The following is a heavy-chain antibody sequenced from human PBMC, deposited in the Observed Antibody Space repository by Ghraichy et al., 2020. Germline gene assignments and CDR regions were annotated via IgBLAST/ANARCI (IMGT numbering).Heavy chain of an antibody. CDR2: IYYSGST. CDR1: GGSISSSSYY. CDR3: AVYKFKVAAFDY. V-gene: IGHV4-39*01. J-gene: IGHJ4*02. D-gene: IGHD2-15*01. Sequence: SQTLSLTCTVSGGSISSSSYYWGWIRQPPGKGLEWIGSIYYSGSTYYNPSLKSRVTISVDTSKNQFSLKLSSVTAADTAVYYCAVYKFKVAAFDYWGQGTLVTVSS.